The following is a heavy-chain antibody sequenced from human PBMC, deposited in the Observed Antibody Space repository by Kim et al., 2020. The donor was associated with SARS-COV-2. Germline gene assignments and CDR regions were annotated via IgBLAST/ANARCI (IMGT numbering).Heavy chain of an antibody. CDR3: ARGIAVAGRTNYYYYGMDV. J-gene: IGHJ6*02. CDR2: TYYRSKWYN. CDR1: GDSVSSNSAA. D-gene: IGHD6-19*01. V-gene: IGHV6-1*01. Sequence: SQTLSLTCAISGDSVSSNSAAWNWIRQSPSRGLEWLGRTYYRSKWYNDYAVSVKSRITINPDTSKNQFSLQLNSVTPEDTAVYYCARGIAVAGRTNYYYYGMDVWGQGTTVTVSS.